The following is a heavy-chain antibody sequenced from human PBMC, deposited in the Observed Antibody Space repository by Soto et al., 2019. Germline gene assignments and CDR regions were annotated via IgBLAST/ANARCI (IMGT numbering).Heavy chain of an antibody. CDR2: ISGYNGNT. Sequence: ASVKVSRKASGYTFPSHGISWVRQAPGQGLEWMGWISGYNGNTNYAQKLQGRVTMTTDTSTSTAYMELRSLRSDDTAVYYCASLAVQNRDFGCHFDYWGQGTLVTVST. CDR1: GYTFPSHG. V-gene: IGHV1-18*04. CDR3: ASLAVQNRDFGCHFDY. J-gene: IGHJ4*02. D-gene: IGHD6-19*01.